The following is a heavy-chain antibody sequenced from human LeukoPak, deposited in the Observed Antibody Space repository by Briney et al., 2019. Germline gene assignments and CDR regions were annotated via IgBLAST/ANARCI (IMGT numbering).Heavy chain of an antibody. V-gene: IGHV3-48*03. Sequence: GGSLRLSCAASGFTFSTYEMNWVRQAPGKGLEWVSCITTSGRTIYYADSVKGRFTISRDNAKNSLYLQMNSPRAEDTAVYYCARGEDYGTNSFDYWGQGTLVTVSS. D-gene: IGHD4-17*01. J-gene: IGHJ4*02. CDR2: ITTSGRTI. CDR1: GFTFSTYE. CDR3: ARGEDYGTNSFDY.